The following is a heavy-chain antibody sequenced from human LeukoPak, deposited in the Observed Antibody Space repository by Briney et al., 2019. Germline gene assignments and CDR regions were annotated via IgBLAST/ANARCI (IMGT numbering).Heavy chain of an antibody. V-gene: IGHV3-53*01. CDR3: ARGIRDGYNYDAFDI. Sequence: PGGSLRLSCAASGFTVSSNYMSWVRQAPGKGLEWVSVIYSGGSTYYTDSVKGRFTISRDNSKNTLYLQMNSLRAEDTAVYYCARGIRDGYNYDAFDIWGQGTMVTVSS. CDR2: IYSGGST. J-gene: IGHJ3*02. D-gene: IGHD5-24*01. CDR1: GFTVSSNY.